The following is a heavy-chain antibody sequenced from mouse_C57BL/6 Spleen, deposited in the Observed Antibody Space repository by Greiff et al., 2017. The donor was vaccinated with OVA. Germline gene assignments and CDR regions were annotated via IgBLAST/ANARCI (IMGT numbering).Heavy chain of an antibody. J-gene: IGHJ2*01. V-gene: IGHV1-52*01. D-gene: IGHD2-4*01. CDR2: IDPSDSET. CDR1: GYTFTSYW. CDR3: ARYLYDYDGYYFDY. Sequence: VQLQQSGAELVRPGSSVKLSCKASGYTFTSYWMHWVKQRPIQGLEWIGNIDPSDSETHYNQKFKDKATLTVDKSSSTAYMQLSSLTSEDSAVYYCARYLYDYDGYYFDYWGQGTTLTVSS.